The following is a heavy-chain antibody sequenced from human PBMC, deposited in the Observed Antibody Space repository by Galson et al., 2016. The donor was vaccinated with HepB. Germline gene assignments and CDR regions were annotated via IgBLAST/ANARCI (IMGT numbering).Heavy chain of an antibody. J-gene: IGHJ6*02. D-gene: IGHD3-9*01. V-gene: IGHV3-33*01. CDR2: IWFDGSNE. Sequence: SLRLSCAASGFTFSRYGMHWVRQTPGKGLEWLALIWFDGSNEKYADSVKGRFTISRDNSKNTVFLQMNSLRVEDTAVYYCASQDYEILTGKYAMDAWGQGTTVTVSS. CDR1: GFTFSRYG. CDR3: ASQDYEILTGKYAMDA.